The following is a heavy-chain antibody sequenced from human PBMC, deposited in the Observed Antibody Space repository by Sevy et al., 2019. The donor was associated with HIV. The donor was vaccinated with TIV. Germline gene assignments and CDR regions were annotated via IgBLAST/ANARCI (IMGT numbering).Heavy chain of an antibody. CDR1: GFTFRNYV. D-gene: IGHD3-10*01. J-gene: IGHJ3*02. CDR3: AKRVAGALAALDI. CDR2: ISDGGGTT. Sequence: GGSLRLSCAASGFTFRNYVMNWVRQPPGKGLEWVSVISDGGGTTYYADSVKGRFTISRDDSKSTLYLQMSSLGVEDTAVYFCAKRVAGALAALDIWGQGTMVTVSS. V-gene: IGHV3-23*01.